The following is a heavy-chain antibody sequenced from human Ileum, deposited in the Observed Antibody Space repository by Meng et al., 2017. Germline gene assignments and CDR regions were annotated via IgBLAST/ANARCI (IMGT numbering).Heavy chain of an antibody. Sequence: SETLSLTCSVSGYLISSGYYWGWIRQPPGKGLEWIATMYHSGVTYYNPSLKSRVNISMDKSKNQFSLKLTSVTAADTAVYYCARRWSNGANFRAFDIWGRGTMVTVSS. D-gene: IGHD4/OR15-4a*01. CDR2: MYHSGVT. CDR1: GYLISSGYY. CDR3: ARRWSNGANFRAFDI. J-gene: IGHJ3*02. V-gene: IGHV4-38-2*01.